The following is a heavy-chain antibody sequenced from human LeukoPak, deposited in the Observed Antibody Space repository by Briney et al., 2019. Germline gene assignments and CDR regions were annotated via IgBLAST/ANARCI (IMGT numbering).Heavy chain of an antibody. V-gene: IGHV4-59*01. CDR2: IDDSGNT. Sequence: PSETLSLTCLVSGGSINRSYWTWIRQAPGKGLEWIGNIDDSGNTNYSPSLKGRVTISLDTSKNQFSLRVTSVTAADRGLYFCARDSSPDALPYMDAWGKGTTVTVSS. D-gene: IGHD6-6*01. J-gene: IGHJ6*03. CDR3: ARDSSPDALPYMDA. CDR1: GGSINRSY.